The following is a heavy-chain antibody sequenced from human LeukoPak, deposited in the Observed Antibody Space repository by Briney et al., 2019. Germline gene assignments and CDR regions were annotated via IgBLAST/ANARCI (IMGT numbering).Heavy chain of an antibody. CDR2: INPNSGGT. D-gene: IGHD3-16*01. V-gene: IGHV1-2*02. Sequence: ASVKVSCKASGYTFTGYYMHWVRQAPGQGLEWMGWINPNSGGTNYAQKFQGRVTMTTDTSTHTAYMELRSLRSDDTAVYYCARGSHRLYDYVWGPYESKDYWGQGTLVTVSS. CDR1: GYTFTGYY. CDR3: ARGSHRLYDYVWGPYESKDY. J-gene: IGHJ4*02.